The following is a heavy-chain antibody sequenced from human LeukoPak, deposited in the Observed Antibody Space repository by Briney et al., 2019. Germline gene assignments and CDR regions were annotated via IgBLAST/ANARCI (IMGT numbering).Heavy chain of an antibody. CDR1: GFSFRTYA. CDR3: AREYDSSWPS. CDR2: ISDDSGKI. V-gene: IGHV3-23*01. J-gene: IGHJ5*02. D-gene: IGHD3-22*01. Sequence: TGGSLRLSCAASGFSFRTYAMSWVRQAPEKGLEWVSAISDDSGKIYHTDSVKGRFTISRDNSKSTLFMQMNSLRAEDTAVYYCAREYDSSWPSWGQGTLVTVSS.